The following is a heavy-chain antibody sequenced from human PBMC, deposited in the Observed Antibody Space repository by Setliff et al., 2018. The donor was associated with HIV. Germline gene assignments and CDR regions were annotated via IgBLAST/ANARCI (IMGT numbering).Heavy chain of an antibody. CDR3: ARDLSNSELYYYYYMDV. CDR2: ISSSGTTI. J-gene: IGHJ6*03. V-gene: IGHV3-11*04. D-gene: IGHD4-4*01. Sequence: PGGSLRLSCAASGFTFSDYYMSWIRQAPGKGLEWVSYISSSGTTIYYADSVKGRFTISRDNAKNSLYLQMNSLRAEDTAVYYCARDLSNSELYYYYYMDVWGKGTTVTVSS. CDR1: GFTFSDYY.